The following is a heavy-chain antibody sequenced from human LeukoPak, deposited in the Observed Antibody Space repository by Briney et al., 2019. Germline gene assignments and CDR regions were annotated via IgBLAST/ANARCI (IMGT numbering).Heavy chain of an antibody. CDR1: GYSISSGYY. CDR2: IYHSGST. D-gene: IGHD3-10*01. V-gene: IGHV4-38-2*02. J-gene: IGHJ4*02. Sequence: SETLSLTCAVSGYSISSGYYWGWIRQPPGKGLEWIGSIYHSGSTYYNPSLKSRVTISVDTSKNQFSLKLSSVTAADTAVYYCARDQGLYYGSVYGYWGQGTLVTVSS. CDR3: ARDQGLYYGSVYGY.